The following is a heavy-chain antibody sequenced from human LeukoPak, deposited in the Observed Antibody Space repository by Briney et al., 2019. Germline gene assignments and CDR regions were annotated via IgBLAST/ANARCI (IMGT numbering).Heavy chain of an antibody. Sequence: ASETLSLTCTVSGGATTTYYWSWIRQPPGKGLEWIGYIYHIGSSSYNPSLSSRVTMSIDTSTNQFSLRLSSVTAADTAIYYCARETSWRYFDYWGQGILVTVSS. V-gene: IGHV4-59*01. CDR2: IYHIGSS. J-gene: IGHJ4*02. D-gene: IGHD5-24*01. CDR1: GGATTTYY. CDR3: ARETSWRYFDY.